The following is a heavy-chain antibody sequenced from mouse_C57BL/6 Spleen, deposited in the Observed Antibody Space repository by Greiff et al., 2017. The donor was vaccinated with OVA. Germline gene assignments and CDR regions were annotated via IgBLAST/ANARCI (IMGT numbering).Heavy chain of an antibody. V-gene: IGHV2-5*01. CDR3: AKTAYYGTAMDY. CDR2: IWRGGST. J-gene: IGHJ4*01. CDR1: GFSLTSYG. D-gene: IGHD1-1*01. Sequence: VQLQESGPGLVQPSQSLSITCTVSGFSLTSYGVHWVRQSPGKGLEWLGVIWRGGSTDYNAAFMSRLSITKDNSKSQVFFKMNSLQADDTAIDYCAKTAYYGTAMDYWGQGTSVTVSS.